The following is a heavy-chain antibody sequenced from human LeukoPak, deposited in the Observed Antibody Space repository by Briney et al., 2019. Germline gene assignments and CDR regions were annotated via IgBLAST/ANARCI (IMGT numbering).Heavy chain of an antibody. J-gene: IGHJ4*02. Sequence: GGSLRLSCAASGFTFDVYAMHWVRHAPGRGLEWVSGISWNSGRIDYADSVKGRFTISRDNDKNSLYLQMNSLRAEDMALYYCAKGRGSIAVAGNFDYWGQGTLVTVSS. V-gene: IGHV3-9*03. D-gene: IGHD6-19*01. CDR2: ISWNSGRI. CDR1: GFTFDVYA. CDR3: AKGRGSIAVAGNFDY.